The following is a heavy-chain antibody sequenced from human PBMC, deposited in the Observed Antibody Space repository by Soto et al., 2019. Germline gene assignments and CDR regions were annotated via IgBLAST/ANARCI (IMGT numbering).Heavy chain of an antibody. CDR2: ISYDGSNK. D-gene: IGHD2-15*01. J-gene: IGHJ4*02. V-gene: IGHV3-30-3*01. CDR1: GFTFSSYA. Sequence: GGSLRLSCAASGFTFSSYAMHWVRQAPGKGLEWVAVISYDGSNKYYADSVKGQFTISRDNSKNTLYLQMNSLRAEDTAVYYCARDPKDIYFDYWGQGTLVTVSS. CDR3: ARDPKDIYFDY.